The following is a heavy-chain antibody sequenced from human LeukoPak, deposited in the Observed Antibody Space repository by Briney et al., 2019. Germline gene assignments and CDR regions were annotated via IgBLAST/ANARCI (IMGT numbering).Heavy chain of an antibody. Sequence: PGGSLRLSCTASVFTFSDAWVTWVRQAPGKGLEWVGRIRSKTSGGTTDYAAPVNGRFTISRDDSKNTIFLQMNSLKTEDTAVYYCNTFNWDSPFDYWGQGTLVTVSS. V-gene: IGHV3-15*01. CDR1: VFTFSDAW. D-gene: IGHD7-27*01. J-gene: IGHJ4*02. CDR2: IRSKTSGGTT. CDR3: NTFNWDSPFDY.